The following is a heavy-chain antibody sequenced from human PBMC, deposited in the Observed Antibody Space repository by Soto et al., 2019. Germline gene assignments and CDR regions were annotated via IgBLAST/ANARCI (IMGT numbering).Heavy chain of an antibody. CDR2: ISGSGGST. D-gene: IGHD3-9*01. Sequence: EVQLLESGGGLVQPGGSLRLSCAASGFTFSSYAMSWVRQAPGKGLEWVSAISGSGGSTYYADSVKGRFTISRDNSKNTLCLQMNSLRAEDTAVYYCAKDRTVLRYFDYWGQGALVTVSS. V-gene: IGHV3-23*01. J-gene: IGHJ4*02. CDR3: AKDRTVLRYFDY. CDR1: GFTFSSYA.